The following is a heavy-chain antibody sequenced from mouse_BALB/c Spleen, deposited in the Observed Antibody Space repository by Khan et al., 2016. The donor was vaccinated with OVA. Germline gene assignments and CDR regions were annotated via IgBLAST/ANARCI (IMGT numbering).Heavy chain of an antibody. Sequence: VQLQQSGPELVEPGASVKMSCKASGYTFTNYVIHWVKQKPGQGLEWIGYINPDNAGTRYNEKFKGKATLTSDISSTSAYMETLSLTSEDSAVYSCARDASSWDFSCPYWGQGTLVTVSA. V-gene: IGHV1S136*01. CDR2: INPDNAGT. J-gene: IGHJ3*01. D-gene: IGHD4-1*01. CDR1: GYTFTNYV. CDR3: ARDASSWDFSCPY.